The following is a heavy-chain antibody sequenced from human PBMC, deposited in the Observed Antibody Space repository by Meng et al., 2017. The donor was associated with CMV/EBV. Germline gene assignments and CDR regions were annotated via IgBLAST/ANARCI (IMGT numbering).Heavy chain of an antibody. V-gene: IGHV3-20*04. D-gene: IGHD3-10*01. CDR2: INWNGGST. CDR3: ARDYSTLWDGSDY. CDR1: GFTFDDYG. J-gene: IGHJ4*02. Sequence: GESLRLSWAASGFTFDDYGMSWVRQAPGKGLEWVSGINWNGGSTGYADSVKGRFTISRDNAKNSLYLQMNSLRAEDTALYYCARDYSTLWDGSDYWGQGTLVTVSS.